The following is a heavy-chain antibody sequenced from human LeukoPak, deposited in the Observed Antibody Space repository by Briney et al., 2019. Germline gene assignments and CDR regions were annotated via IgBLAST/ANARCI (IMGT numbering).Heavy chain of an antibody. CDR3: ARGLVSLDY. D-gene: IGHD5/OR15-5a*01. Sequence: GGCLRLSCSATAVTVSINNVTWVRQAPWKGLEWVLVIHSGGSTYYAGSVKGRFTISRDNSKNTLYLQMNSRRAEDTAVYYCARGLVSLDYWGQGTLVAVSS. V-gene: IGHV3-53*01. CDR1: AVTVSINN. J-gene: IGHJ4*02. CDR2: IHSGGST.